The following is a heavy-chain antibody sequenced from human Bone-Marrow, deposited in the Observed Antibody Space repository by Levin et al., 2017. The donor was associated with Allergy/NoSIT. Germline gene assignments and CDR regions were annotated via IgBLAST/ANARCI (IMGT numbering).Heavy chain of an antibody. Sequence: SETLSLTCTVSRGSIATDNFYWGWIRQPPGKGLEWIGTIFSDGRTFYNPSLKYRVSISLDMSKSQFSLNLNSVTATDTAVYFCAKAVAAIHGSLGGVAGYFDAWGQGTLVTVSS. J-gene: IGHJ4*02. CDR3: AKAVAAIHGSLGGVAGYFDA. D-gene: IGHD2-21*02. CDR1: RGSIATDNFY. CDR2: IFSDGRT. V-gene: IGHV4-39*01.